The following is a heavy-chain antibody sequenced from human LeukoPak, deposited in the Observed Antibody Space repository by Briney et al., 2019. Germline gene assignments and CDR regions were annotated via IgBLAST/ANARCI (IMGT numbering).Heavy chain of an antibody. CDR2: INPSGGST. D-gene: IGHD4-23*01. CDR3: ARTLTYGGDSRAFDY. CDR1: GYTFTSYY. J-gene: IGHJ4*02. Sequence: ASVKVSCKASGYTFTSYYMHWVRQAPGQGLEWMGIINPSGGSTSYAQKFQGRVTMTRDMSTSTVYMELSSLRSEYTAVYYCARTLTYGGDSRAFDYWGQGTLVTVSS. V-gene: IGHV1-46*01.